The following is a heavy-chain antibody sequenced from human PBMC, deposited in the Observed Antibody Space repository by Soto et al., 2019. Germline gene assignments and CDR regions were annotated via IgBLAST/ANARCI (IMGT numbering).Heavy chain of an antibody. CDR3: ATVLRFPYGMDV. D-gene: IGHD3-3*01. V-gene: IGHV1-2*04. Sequence: ASVKVSCKASGYTFTDYYIHWVRQAPGQGLECMGWINPNSGGADYAQKFQGWVTMTRDTSISTAYMELSRLRSDDTAVYYCATVLRFPYGMDVWGQGTTVTVSS. CDR1: GYTFTDYY. CDR2: INPNSGGA. J-gene: IGHJ6*02.